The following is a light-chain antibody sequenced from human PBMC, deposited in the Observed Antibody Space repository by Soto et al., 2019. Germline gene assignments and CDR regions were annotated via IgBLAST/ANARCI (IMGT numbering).Light chain of an antibody. J-gene: IGLJ3*02. CDR3: LLYFDGAQV. V-gene: IGLV7-43*01. CDR1: TGAVTSGYY. CDR2: STS. Sequence: QAVVTQEPSLTVSPGGTVTLTCASSTGAVTSGYYPGWFQQRPGQAPTSLIHSTSIKHSWTPARFSGSLLGGKAALTLSAVQPEVEADYFCLLYFDGAQVFGGGTKLTVL.